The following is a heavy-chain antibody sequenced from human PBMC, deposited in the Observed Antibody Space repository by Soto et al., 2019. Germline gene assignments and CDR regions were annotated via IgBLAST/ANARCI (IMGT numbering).Heavy chain of an antibody. V-gene: IGHV4-31*03. J-gene: IGHJ5*02. CDR1: GGSISSGDYY. CDR2: IYYSGST. D-gene: IGHD3-3*01. Sequence: PSETLSLTCTVSGGSISSGDYYWSWIRQDPGKGLEWIGYIYYSGSTYYNPSLKSRVTISVDTSKNQFSLKLSSVTAADTAVYYCARWWSGSRQGFDPWGQGTLVTVSS. CDR3: ARWWSGSRQGFDP.